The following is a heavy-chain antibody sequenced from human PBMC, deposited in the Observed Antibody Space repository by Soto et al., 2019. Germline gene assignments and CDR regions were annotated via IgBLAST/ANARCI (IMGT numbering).Heavy chain of an antibody. Sequence: TLSLTCTVSGGSISSGGYYWSLILQHPGKGLEWIGYIYYSGSTYYNPSLKSRVTISVDTSKNQFSLKMSSVTAADTAVYYCARGPRQWGYFDYWGQGTLVTVSS. CDR2: IYYSGST. CDR1: GGSISSGGYY. D-gene: IGHD6-19*01. J-gene: IGHJ4*02. V-gene: IGHV4-31*03. CDR3: ARGPRQWGYFDY.